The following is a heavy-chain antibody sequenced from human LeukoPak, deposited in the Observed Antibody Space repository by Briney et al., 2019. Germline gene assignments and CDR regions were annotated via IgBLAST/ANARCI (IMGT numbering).Heavy chain of an antibody. CDR1: GGSISSYY. D-gene: IGHD6-13*01. CDR2: IYNSGST. J-gene: IGHJ4*02. Sequence: SETLSLTCTVSGGSISSYYWSWIRQPAGKGLEWIGHIYNSGSTNYNPSLKGRVTMSVATSKNQFSLHLSSVTSADTAVYYCARSAFLVTAPGLYYFDYWGQGTLVAVSS. V-gene: IGHV4-4*07. CDR3: ARSAFLVTAPGLYYFDY.